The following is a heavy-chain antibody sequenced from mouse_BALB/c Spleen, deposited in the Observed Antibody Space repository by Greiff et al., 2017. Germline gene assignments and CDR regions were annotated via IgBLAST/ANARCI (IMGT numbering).Heavy chain of an antibody. CDR2: ISSGSSTI. CDR1: GFTFSSFG. V-gene: IGHV5-17*02. CDR3: ARSGGGSSFFYAMDY. Sequence: EVQVVESGGGLVQPGGSRKLSCAASGFTFSSFGMHWVRQAPEKGLEWVAYISSGSSTIYYADTVKGRFTISRDNPKNTLFLQMTSLRSEDTAMYYCARSGGGSSFFYAMDYWGQGTSVTVSS. D-gene: IGHD1-1*01. J-gene: IGHJ4*01.